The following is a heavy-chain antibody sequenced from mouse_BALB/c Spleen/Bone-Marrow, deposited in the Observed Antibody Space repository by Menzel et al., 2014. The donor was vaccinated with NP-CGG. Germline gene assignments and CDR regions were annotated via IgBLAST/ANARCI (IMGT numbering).Heavy chain of an antibody. Sequence: EVQLQQSGPELAKPGASVKMSCKASGSTFTDYYMTWVRQSHGKSLDRIGDLIPKNGDTFYNQKFKEKATLTGDRSSSAGYRQLNSTTSDGTEANYGVISLRLNSDCERWGGGNTVTVSS. J-gene: IGHJ1*01. V-gene: IGHV1-18*01. CDR2: LIPKNGDT. CDR3: VISLRLNSDCER. CDR1: GSTFTDYY. D-gene: IGHD1-2*01.